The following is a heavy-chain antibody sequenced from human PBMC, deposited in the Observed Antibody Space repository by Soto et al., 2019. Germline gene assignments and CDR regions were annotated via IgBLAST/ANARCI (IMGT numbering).Heavy chain of an antibody. Sequence: SETLSLTCAVYGGSFSGYYWSWIRQPPGKGLEWIGEINHSGSTNYNPSLKSRVTISVDTSKNQFSLKLSSVTAADTAVYYCESQYYYGSGRWRYYGMDVWGQGTTVTVSS. J-gene: IGHJ6*02. V-gene: IGHV4-34*01. D-gene: IGHD3-10*01. CDR2: INHSGST. CDR3: ESQYYYGSGRWRYYGMDV. CDR1: GGSFSGYY.